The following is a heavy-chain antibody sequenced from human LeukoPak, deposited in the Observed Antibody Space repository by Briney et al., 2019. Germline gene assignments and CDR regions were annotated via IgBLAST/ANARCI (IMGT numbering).Heavy chain of an antibody. D-gene: IGHD3-22*01. CDR3: ARIRIPSFYYDSSGYNSHYFDY. V-gene: IGHV3-21*01. CDR1: GFTFSTYA. Sequence: PGGSLRLSCAASGFTFSTYAINWVRQAPGKGLEWVSSISSSSSYIYHADSVKGRFTISRDNARNSLYLQMDSLRAEDTAVYYCARIRIPSFYYDSSGYNSHYFDYWGQGTLVTVSS. J-gene: IGHJ4*02. CDR2: ISSSSSYI.